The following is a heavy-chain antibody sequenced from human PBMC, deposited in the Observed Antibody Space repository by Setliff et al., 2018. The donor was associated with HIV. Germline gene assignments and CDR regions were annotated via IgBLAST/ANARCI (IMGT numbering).Heavy chain of an antibody. CDR2: VDPEDGET. D-gene: IGHD2-15*01. J-gene: IGHJ5*02. V-gene: IGHV1-69-2*01. CDR3: ATDACTIDACYSSGGP. Sequence: ASVKVSCKASGYTFIDYNIHWVQQAPGKGLGWMGRVDPEDGETIYAEKFRGRVTITADTSTDTAYLKLSSLRSEDTAVYYCATDACTIDACYSSGGPWGQGTLVTVSS. CDR1: GYTFIDYN.